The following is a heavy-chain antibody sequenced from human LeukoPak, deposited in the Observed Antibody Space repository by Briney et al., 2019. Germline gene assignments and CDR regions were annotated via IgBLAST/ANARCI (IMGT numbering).Heavy chain of an antibody. Sequence: PSQTLSLTCTVSGGSISSGDYYWSWIRQPPGKGLEWIGYIYYSGSTYYNPSLKSRVTISVDMSKNQFSLKLSSVTAADTAVYYCARDYYYDSSGYWFDPWGQGTLVTVSS. CDR1: GGSISSGDYY. D-gene: IGHD3-22*01. J-gene: IGHJ5*02. CDR3: ARDYYYDSSGYWFDP. V-gene: IGHV4-30-4*08. CDR2: IYYSGST.